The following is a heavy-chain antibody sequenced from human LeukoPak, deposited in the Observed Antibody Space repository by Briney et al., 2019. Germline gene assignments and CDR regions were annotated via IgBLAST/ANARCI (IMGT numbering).Heavy chain of an antibody. CDR3: ARRPSYGYAIDY. CDR2: IIPIFGTA. CDR1: GGTFSSYA. J-gene: IGHJ4*02. D-gene: IGHD5-18*01. Sequence: SVKVSCKASGGTFSSYAISWVRQAPGQGLEWMGGIIPIFGTANYAQKFQGRVTITTDESTSTAYMELSSLKASDTAMYYCARRPSYGYAIDYWGQGTLVTVSS. V-gene: IGHV1-69*05.